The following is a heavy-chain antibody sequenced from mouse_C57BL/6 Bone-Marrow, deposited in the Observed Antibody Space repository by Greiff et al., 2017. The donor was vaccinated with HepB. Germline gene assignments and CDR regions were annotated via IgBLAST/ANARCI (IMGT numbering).Heavy chain of an antibody. CDR3: ARGGYPPYYAMDY. Sequence: ESGPGLVKPSQSLSLTCSVTGYSITSGYYWNWIRQFPGNKLEWMGYISYDGSNNYNPSLKNRISITRDTSKNQFFLKLNSVTTEDTATYYCARGGYPPYYAMDYWGQGTSVTVSS. D-gene: IGHD2-2*01. CDR1: GYSITSGYY. J-gene: IGHJ4*01. V-gene: IGHV3-6*01. CDR2: ISYDGSN.